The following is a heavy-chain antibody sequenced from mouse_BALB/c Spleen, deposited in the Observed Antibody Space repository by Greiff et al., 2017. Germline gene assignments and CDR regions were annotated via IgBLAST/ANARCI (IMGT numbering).Heavy chain of an antibody. CDR1: GFNIKDTY. CDR2: IDPANGNT. Sequence: EVQLQESGAELVKPGASVKLSCTASGFNIKDTYMHWVKQRPEQGLEWIGRIDPANGNTKYDPKFQGKATITADTSSNTAYLQLSSLTSEDTAVYYCASYGNPYAMDYWGQGTSVTVSS. J-gene: IGHJ4*01. CDR3: ASYGNPYAMDY. V-gene: IGHV14-3*02. D-gene: IGHD2-1*01.